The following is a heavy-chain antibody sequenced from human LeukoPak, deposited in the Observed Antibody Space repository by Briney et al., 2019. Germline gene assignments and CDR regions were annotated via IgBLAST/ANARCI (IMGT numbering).Heavy chain of an antibody. D-gene: IGHD3-22*01. CDR3: ASSGAYSDFDF. CDR2: IYSGGSA. J-gene: IGHJ4*02. Sequence: AGGSLRLSCAASGFTANNNYMSWVRQAPGKSLQWVSLIYSGGSAYYEDSVKGRFTISRDSSKNMVFLQMNSLRAEDTAVYYCASSGAYSDFDFWGQGTLVTVSS. CDR1: GFTANNNY. V-gene: IGHV3-53*01.